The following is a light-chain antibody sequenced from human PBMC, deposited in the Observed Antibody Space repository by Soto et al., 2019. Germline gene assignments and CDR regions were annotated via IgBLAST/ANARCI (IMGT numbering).Light chain of an antibody. V-gene: IGKV3-11*01. CDR2: DAS. Sequence: EIVLTQSPATLSLSPGERATLSCRASQSVSSYSAWYQQKPGQAPRLLIYDASNRATGIPARFSGSGSGTDFTLTSSSLEPEDFAVYYCQQRSNWPPYTFGQGTKLESK. J-gene: IGKJ2*01. CDR3: QQRSNWPPYT. CDR1: QSVSSY.